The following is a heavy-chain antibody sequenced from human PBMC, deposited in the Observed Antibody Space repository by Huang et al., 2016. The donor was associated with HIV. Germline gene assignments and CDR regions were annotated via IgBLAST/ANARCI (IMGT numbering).Heavy chain of an antibody. CDR1: GFSFSSYT. J-gene: IGHJ5*02. Sequence: EVKLLESGGGLVQPGGSLRLSCAASGFSFSSYTMTWVRQAPGKGVVGVSSIRGSDNTTFYADSVKGRFTISRDNSKNTRYLQMKSLRVDDTAVYYCAKDRVAGTGHCFDPWGQGTLVTVSS. CDR3: AKDRVAGTGHCFDP. V-gene: IGHV3-23*01. D-gene: IGHD6-19*01. CDR2: IRGSDNTT.